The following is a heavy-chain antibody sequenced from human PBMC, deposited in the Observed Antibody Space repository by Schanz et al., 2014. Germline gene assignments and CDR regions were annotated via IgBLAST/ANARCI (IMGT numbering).Heavy chain of an antibody. V-gene: IGHV3-33*01. CDR1: GFTFSSYG. J-gene: IGHJ6*02. CDR3: ARPLGPNYYYYGLDV. Sequence: QVQLVESGGGVVQPGRSLRLSCATSGFTFSSYGMHWVRQAPGKGLEWVAVIWFDGNNKYYADSVKGRFTISRDNSKNTLYLQMNSLRAEDTAVYYWARPLGPNYYYYGLDVWGQGTTVTVSS. CDR2: IWFDGNNK.